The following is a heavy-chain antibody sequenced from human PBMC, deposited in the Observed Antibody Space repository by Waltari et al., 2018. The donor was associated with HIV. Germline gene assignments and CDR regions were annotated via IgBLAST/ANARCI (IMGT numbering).Heavy chain of an antibody. CDR3: VRVRDSSSGWYIFDY. V-gene: IGHV3-13*04. CDR1: GFTFNTYD. D-gene: IGHD6-19*01. CDR2: MVVAGDT. J-gene: IGHJ4*02. Sequence: EVHLVESGGGLIQPGGSLRLSCAASGFTFNTYDMHWVRQAAGEGLQWVAAMVVAGDTYYSDSVKGRFTISRENAKNSLFLQMNSLRAGDTAVYFCVRVRDSSSGWYIFDYWGQGALVTVSS.